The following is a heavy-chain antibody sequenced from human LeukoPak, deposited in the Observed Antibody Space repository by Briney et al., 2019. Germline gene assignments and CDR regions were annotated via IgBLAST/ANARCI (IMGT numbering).Heavy chain of an antibody. D-gene: IGHD2-2*01. CDR1: GGSISSDAYF. V-gene: IGHV4-31*03. Sequence: SQTLSLTCTVSGGSISSDAYFWSWICQHPGKGLEWTGNIYYSGNTYYNPSLKSRVTMSVDTSKNQFCLKLSSVTAADTAVYYCAAIVVVSAAIDYWGQGTLVTVSS. CDR2: IYYSGNT. CDR3: AAIVVVSAAIDY. J-gene: IGHJ4*02.